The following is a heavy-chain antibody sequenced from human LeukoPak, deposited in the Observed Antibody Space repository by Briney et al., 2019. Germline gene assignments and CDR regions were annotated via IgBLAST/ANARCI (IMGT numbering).Heavy chain of an antibody. CDR2: ISSSGGYM. V-gene: IGHV3-21*01. D-gene: IGHD6-19*01. J-gene: IGHJ4*02. CDR3: ARDPRGISVGGAGFFDY. CDR1: GFTFSDYT. Sequence: PGGSLRLSCAASGFTFSDYTINWVRQAPGKGLEWVSSISSSGGYMYYADSVKGRFTISRDNAKNSLYLQMNSLTAEDTALYYCARDPRGISVGGAGFFDYWGQGALVTVSS.